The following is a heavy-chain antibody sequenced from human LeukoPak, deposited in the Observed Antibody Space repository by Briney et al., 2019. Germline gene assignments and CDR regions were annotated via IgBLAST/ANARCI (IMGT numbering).Heavy chain of an antibody. CDR1: GFTFSSYW. Sequence: HPGGSLRLSCAASGFTFSSYWMSWVRQAPGKGLEWVANIRQDGSEKYYVDSVKGRFTISRDNAKNSLYPQVNSLRAEDTAVYYCARAETTVTTNGGNYYYGMDVWGKGTTVTVSS. J-gene: IGHJ6*04. CDR2: IRQDGSEK. CDR3: ARAETTVTTNGGNYYYGMDV. D-gene: IGHD4-17*01. V-gene: IGHV3-7*03.